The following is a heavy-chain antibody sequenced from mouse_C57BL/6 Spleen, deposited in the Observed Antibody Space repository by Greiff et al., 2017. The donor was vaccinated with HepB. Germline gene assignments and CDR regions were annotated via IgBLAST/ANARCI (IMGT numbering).Heavy chain of an antibody. CDR1: GYSFTGYF. Sequence: EVQLQQSGPELVKPGDSVKISCKASGYSFTGYFMNWVMQSHGQSLEWIGRINPYNGDTFYNQKFKGKATLTVDKSSSTAHMELRSLTSEDSAVYYCARGRIDGSFDYWGQGTTLTVSS. V-gene: IGHV1-20*01. CDR3: ARGRIDGSFDY. J-gene: IGHJ2*01. CDR2: INPYNGDT. D-gene: IGHD2-3*01.